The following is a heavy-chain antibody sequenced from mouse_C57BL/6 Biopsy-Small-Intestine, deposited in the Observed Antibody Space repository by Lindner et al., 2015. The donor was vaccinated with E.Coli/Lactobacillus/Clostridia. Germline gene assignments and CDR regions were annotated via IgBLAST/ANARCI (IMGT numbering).Heavy chain of an antibody. CDR1: GYTFTTYG. D-gene: IGHD2-3*01. Sequence: SVKVSCKTSGYTFTTYGFSWVRQAPGQGLEWMGWISAYNGNTHYSQKFRGRVTMTTDTSTSTAYMELGSLTSDDTAVYFCAREPRRDGSREAGADFWGQGTLVKVSS. J-gene: IGHJ2*01. CDR3: AREPRRDGSREAGADF. V-gene: IGHV1-81*01. CDR2: ISAYNGNT.